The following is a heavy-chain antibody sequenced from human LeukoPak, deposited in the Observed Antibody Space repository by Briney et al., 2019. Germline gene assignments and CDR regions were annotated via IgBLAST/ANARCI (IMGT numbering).Heavy chain of an antibody. Sequence: ASVKVSCKASGYTFTSYGISWVRQAPGQGLEWLGWFSAYNGNTNYAQKLQGRVTITTETSTSTAYMELRSLRSDDTAVYYCARGGGMATIRSYFDYWGQGTLVTVSS. CDR1: GYTFTSYG. D-gene: IGHD5-24*01. J-gene: IGHJ4*02. CDR3: ARGGGMATIRSYFDY. CDR2: FSAYNGNT. V-gene: IGHV1-18*01.